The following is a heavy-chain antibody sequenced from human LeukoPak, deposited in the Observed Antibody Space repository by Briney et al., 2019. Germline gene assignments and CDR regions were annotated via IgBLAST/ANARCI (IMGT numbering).Heavy chain of an antibody. V-gene: IGHV3-23*01. J-gene: IGHJ6*02. CDR2: ISGSGGST. CDR3: AKKQGGIIVATTLHYYYGMDV. Sequence: GGSLRLSCAASGFTFSSYAMSWVRQALGRGLEWVSAISGSGGSTYYADSVKGRFTISRDNSKNTLYLQMNSLRAEDTAVYYCAKKQGGIIVATTLHYYYGMDVWGQGTTVTVSS. D-gene: IGHD5-12*01. CDR1: GFTFSSYA.